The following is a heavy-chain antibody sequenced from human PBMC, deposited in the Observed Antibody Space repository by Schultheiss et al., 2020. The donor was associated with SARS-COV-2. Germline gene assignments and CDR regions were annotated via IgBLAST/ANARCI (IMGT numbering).Heavy chain of an antibody. CDR2: INPNSGGT. J-gene: IGHJ5*02. D-gene: IGHD3-10*01. CDR3: ARDSYYGSGGWFDP. V-gene: IGHV1-2*02. CDR1: GYTFTGYY. Sequence: ASVKVSCKASGYTFTGYYMHWVRQAPGQGLEWMGWINPNSGGTNYAQKFQGRVTMTRDTSISTAYMELSRLRSDDTAVYYCARDSYYGSGGWFDPWGQGTLVTVSS.